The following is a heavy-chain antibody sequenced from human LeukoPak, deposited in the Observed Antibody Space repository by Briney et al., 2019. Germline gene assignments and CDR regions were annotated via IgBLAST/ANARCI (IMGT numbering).Heavy chain of an antibody. CDR1: GFTFSRYA. V-gene: IGHV3-23*05. CDR3: AKALYYYDSSGYYYPYYFDY. J-gene: IGHJ4*02. CDR2: VNNMGSNK. Sequence: AGSLRLSWAASGFTFSRYAMRWVRQAPGEGLEWVSAVNNMGSNKYYADSVRGRFTISRDNSKNTLYLQMDSLRAEDTAVYYCAKALYYYDSSGYYYPYYFDYWGQGTLVTVSS. D-gene: IGHD3-22*01.